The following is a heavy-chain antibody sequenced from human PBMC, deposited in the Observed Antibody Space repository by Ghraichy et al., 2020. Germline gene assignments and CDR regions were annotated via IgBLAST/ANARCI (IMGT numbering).Heavy chain of an antibody. D-gene: IGHD3-10*01. Sequence: GGSLRLSCAASGFTVSSNYMNWVRQAPGKGLEWVSVIYTGGSTNYADSVKGRFTISRDNSKNTLNLEMNRLRPEDTAVYYCARSLIMVRGVITHYGMDVWGQGTTVTVSS. CDR1: GFTVSSNY. V-gene: IGHV3-66*02. J-gene: IGHJ6*02. CDR3: ARSLIMVRGVITHYGMDV. CDR2: IYTGGST.